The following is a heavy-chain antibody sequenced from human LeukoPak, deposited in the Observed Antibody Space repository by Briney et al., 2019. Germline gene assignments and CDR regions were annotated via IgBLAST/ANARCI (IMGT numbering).Heavy chain of an antibody. D-gene: IGHD3-10*01. Sequence: GGSLRLSCAASGFTLSNYWMSWVRQAPGKGLEWVANMKQDGSEKYYVDSVKGRFTISRDNAKNSLYLQMNSLRAEDTAVYYCARNGGSRGSNYYYGLDVWGQGITVTVSS. V-gene: IGHV3-7*01. CDR1: GFTLSNYW. CDR3: ARNGGSRGSNYYYGLDV. J-gene: IGHJ6*02. CDR2: MKQDGSEK.